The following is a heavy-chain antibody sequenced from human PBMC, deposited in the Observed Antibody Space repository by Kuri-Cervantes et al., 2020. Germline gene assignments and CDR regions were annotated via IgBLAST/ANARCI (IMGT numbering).Heavy chain of an antibody. CDR3: ARSTGFFDY. Sequence: SCAISGDSVSSNSAAWNWIRQSPSRGLEWLGRTYYRSKWYNDYAVSVKSRVTINPDTSRNQFSLQLNSVTPEGTAVYYCARSTGFFDYWGQGTLVTVSS. CDR2: TYYRSKWYN. D-gene: IGHD3-9*01. J-gene: IGHJ4*02. CDR1: GDSVSSNSAA. V-gene: IGHV6-1*01.